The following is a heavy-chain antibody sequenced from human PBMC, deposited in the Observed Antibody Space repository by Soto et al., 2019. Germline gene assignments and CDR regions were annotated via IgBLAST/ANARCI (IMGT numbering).Heavy chain of an antibody. D-gene: IGHD3-22*01. CDR2: IGVYNGDA. Sequence: VQLVQSGAEVKQPGASVKVSCKASGYTFTGYGISWVRQAPGQGLEWMGWIGVYNGDAKYAEKFQGRVTMTIDTSTSTAHMELRSLRYDDTAVYYCARDEVVLNFDYWGQGTLVTVSS. CDR3: ARDEVVLNFDY. V-gene: IGHV1-18*01. CDR1: GYTFTGYG. J-gene: IGHJ4*02.